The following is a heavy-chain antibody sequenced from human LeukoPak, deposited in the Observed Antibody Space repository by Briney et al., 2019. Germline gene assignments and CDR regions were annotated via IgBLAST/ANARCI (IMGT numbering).Heavy chain of an antibody. CDR2: IYYSGST. Sequence: PSETLSLTCTVSGGSISSGGYYWSWIRQHPGKGLEWIGYIYYSGSTYYNPSLKSRVTISVDTSKNQFSLKLSSVTAADTAVYYCASHRPTYYYDSSGSYDAFDIWGQGTMATVSS. D-gene: IGHD3-22*01. CDR1: GGSISSGGYY. J-gene: IGHJ3*02. V-gene: IGHV4-31*03. CDR3: ASHRPTYYYDSSGSYDAFDI.